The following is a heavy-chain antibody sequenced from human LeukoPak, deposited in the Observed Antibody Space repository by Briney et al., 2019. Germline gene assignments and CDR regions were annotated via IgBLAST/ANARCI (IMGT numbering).Heavy chain of an antibody. Sequence: PGGCLRLSCAASEFTFSSYGMSWVRQAPGKGLEWVSSISGSGGSAQYADSVQGRFTISRDNSKNTLYLQMNSLRAEDTAVYYCAKDRLSGYDFDYWGQGTLVTVSS. CDR2: ISGSGGSA. J-gene: IGHJ4*02. V-gene: IGHV3-23*01. CDR1: EFTFSSYG. CDR3: AKDRLSGYDFDY. D-gene: IGHD5-12*01.